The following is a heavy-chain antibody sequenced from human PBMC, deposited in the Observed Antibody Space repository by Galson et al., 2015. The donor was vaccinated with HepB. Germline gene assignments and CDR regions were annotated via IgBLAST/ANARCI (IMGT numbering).Heavy chain of an antibody. V-gene: IGHV1-3*01. D-gene: IGHD3-10*01. CDR1: GYTFTSYA. J-gene: IGHJ4*02. CDR2: INAGNGNT. Sequence: SVKVSCKASGYTFTSYAMHWVRQAPGQRLEWMGWINAGNGNTKYSQKFRGRVTITRDTSASTAYMELSSLRSEDTAVYYCARGGSGSYTGNDYWGQGTLVTVSS. CDR3: ARGGSGSYTGNDY.